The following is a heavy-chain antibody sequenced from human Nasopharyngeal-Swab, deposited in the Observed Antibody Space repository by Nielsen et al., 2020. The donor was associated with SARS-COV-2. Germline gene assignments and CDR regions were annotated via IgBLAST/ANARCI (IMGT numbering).Heavy chain of an antibody. D-gene: IGHD6-13*01. Sequence: RQPPGKGLEWVAVISYDGSNKYYADSVKGRFTISRDNSKNTLYLQMNSLRAEDTAVYYCARAAAGTYRNWFDPSGQGTLVTVSS. CDR2: ISYDGSNK. V-gene: IGHV3-30-3*01. J-gene: IGHJ5*02. CDR3: ARAAAGTYRNWFDP.